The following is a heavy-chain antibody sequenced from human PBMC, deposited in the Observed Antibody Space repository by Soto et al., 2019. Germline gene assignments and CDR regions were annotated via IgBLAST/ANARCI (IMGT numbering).Heavy chain of an antibody. J-gene: IGHJ4*02. V-gene: IGHV6-1*01. CDR3: ARGAVTTLQFDY. Sequence: SQTLSLTCAISGDSVSSNSGAWNWIRQSPSRGLEWLGRTYYRSKWCNDYAVSVKSRITINPDTSKNQFSLQLNSVTPEDTAVYYCARGAVTTLQFDYWGQGTLVTVSS. CDR2: TYYRSKWCN. CDR1: GDSVSSNSGA. D-gene: IGHD1-1*01.